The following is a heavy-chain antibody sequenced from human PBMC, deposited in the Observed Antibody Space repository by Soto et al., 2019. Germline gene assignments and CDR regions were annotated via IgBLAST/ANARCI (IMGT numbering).Heavy chain of an antibody. CDR2: IIPIFGTA. CDR1: GGTFSSYA. D-gene: IGHD2-15*01. V-gene: IGHV1-69*13. J-gene: IGHJ6*02. Sequence: ASVKVSCKASGGTFSSYAISWVRQAPGQGLEWMGGIIPIFGTANYAQKFQGRVTITADESTSTAYMELSSLRSEDTAVYYCARGGGYCSGGSCYQERYYYYYGMDVWGQGTTVTVSS. CDR3: ARGGGYCSGGSCYQERYYYYYGMDV.